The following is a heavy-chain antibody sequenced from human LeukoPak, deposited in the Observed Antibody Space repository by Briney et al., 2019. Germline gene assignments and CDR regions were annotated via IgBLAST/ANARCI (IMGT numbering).Heavy chain of an antibody. CDR3: ARIGYVWGSPSWFDP. D-gene: IGHD3-16*01. CDR2: INHSGST. CDR1: GGSFSGYY. J-gene: IGHJ5*02. V-gene: IGHV4-34*01. Sequence: SETLSLTCAVYGGSFSGYYWSWIRQPPGKGLEWIGEINHSGSTNYSPSLKSRVTISVDTSKNQFSLKLSSVTAADTAVYYCARIGYVWGSPSWFDPWGQGTLVTVSS.